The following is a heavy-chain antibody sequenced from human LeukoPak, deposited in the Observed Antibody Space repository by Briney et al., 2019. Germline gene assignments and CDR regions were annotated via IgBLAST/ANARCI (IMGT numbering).Heavy chain of an antibody. CDR2: IYYSGST. D-gene: IGHD6-19*01. J-gene: IGHJ4*02. V-gene: IGHV4-59*01. CDR3: ARGGGWTPYYFDY. Sequence: SETLSLTCTVSGGTISSYFWTWIRQPPGKGLEWMGYIYYSGSTNYNPSLKSRVTISVDTSKNHFSLKVSSVTAADTAVYYCARGGGWTPYYFDYWGQGTLVTVSS. CDR1: GGTISSYF.